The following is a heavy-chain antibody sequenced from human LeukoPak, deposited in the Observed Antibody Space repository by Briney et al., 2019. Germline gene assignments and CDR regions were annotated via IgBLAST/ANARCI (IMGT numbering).Heavy chain of an antibody. D-gene: IGHD6-13*01. Sequence: GGSLRLSCAASGFTFSSNWMHWVRQAPGKGLVWVSRIISNENSATYADSVKGRFTISRDNAKNTLYLQMNSPRAEDTAVYYCVRGGIASAVDIWGQGTMVTVSS. J-gene: IGHJ3*02. V-gene: IGHV3-74*01. CDR2: IISNENSA. CDR1: GFTFSSNW. CDR3: VRGGIASAVDI.